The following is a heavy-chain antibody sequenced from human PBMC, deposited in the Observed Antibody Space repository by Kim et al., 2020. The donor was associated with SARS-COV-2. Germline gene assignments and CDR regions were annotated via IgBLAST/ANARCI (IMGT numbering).Heavy chain of an antibody. CDR3: ARMGLWFGELPSYYFDY. Sequence: SETLSLTCTVSGGSISSSSYYWGWIRQPPGKGLEWIGSIYYSGSTYYNPSLKSRVTISVDTSKNQFSLKLSSVTAADTAVYYCARMGLWFGELPSYYFDYWGPGTLVTVSS. D-gene: IGHD3-10*01. J-gene: IGHJ4*02. CDR2: IYYSGST. V-gene: IGHV4-39*01. CDR1: GGSISSSSYY.